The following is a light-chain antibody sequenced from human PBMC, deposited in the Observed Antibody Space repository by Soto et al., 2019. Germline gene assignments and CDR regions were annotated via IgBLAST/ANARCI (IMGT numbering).Light chain of an antibody. CDR2: GAS. CDR3: QQYNNWPRT. CDR1: QSISDT. J-gene: IGKJ1*01. V-gene: IGKV3-15*01. Sequence: EVVLTQSPATLSVSPGGRATLSCRASQSISDTLAWYHQKPGQAPRLLIYGASTRATGIPARFSGSGSGTEFTLTINSLQSEDFAVYYCQQYNNWPRTFGQGTKVDI.